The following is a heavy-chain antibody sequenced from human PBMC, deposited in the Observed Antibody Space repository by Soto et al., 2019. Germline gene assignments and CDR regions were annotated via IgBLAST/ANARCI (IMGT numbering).Heavy chain of an antibody. CDR1: GGSIIRYY. V-gene: IGHV4-59*01. CDR2: IYYSGST. Sequence: PSETLSLTCTVSGGSIIRYYWSWIRQPPGKGLEWIGYIYYSGSTNYNPSLKSRVTISVDASKNQFSLKLSSVTAADTAVYYCARAHREYYYGMDVWGQGTTVTVSS. J-gene: IGHJ6*02. CDR3: ARAHREYYYGMDV.